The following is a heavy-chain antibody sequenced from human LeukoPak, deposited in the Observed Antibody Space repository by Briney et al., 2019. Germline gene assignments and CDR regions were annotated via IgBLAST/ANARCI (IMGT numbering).Heavy chain of an antibody. CDR1: GYTFSNNW. D-gene: IGHD1-26*01. V-gene: IGHV1-46*01. CDR3: ARDHSGKWDLLSGWWFDP. CDR2: INPNGGYT. Sequence: ASVKVSCKASGYTFSNNWMHWVRQAPGQGLEWVGIINPNGGYTAYAQKFQGRVTLTRDMSTTSVYMELTSLRSEDTAVYYCARDHSGKWDLLSGWWFDPWGQGTLVTVSS. J-gene: IGHJ5*02.